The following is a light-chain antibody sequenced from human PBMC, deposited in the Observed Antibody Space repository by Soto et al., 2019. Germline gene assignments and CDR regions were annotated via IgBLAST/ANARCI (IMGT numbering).Light chain of an antibody. Sequence: DIQMTQSPSSLSASVGDRVTITCRASQGISNHLAWYQQKPGKVPRLLIYAAFTLQSGVPSRFSGGGSGTDFTLTSSSLQPEDVATYYCQKYGSAPQTFGQGTKVDIK. CDR2: AAF. CDR1: QGISNH. CDR3: QKYGSAPQT. V-gene: IGKV1-27*01. J-gene: IGKJ1*01.